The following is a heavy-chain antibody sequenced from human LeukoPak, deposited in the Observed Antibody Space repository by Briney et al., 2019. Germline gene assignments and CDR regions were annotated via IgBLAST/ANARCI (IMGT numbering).Heavy chain of an antibody. D-gene: IGHD4-11*01. CDR2: IYYSGST. J-gene: IGHJ4*02. Sequence: PSETLSLTCTVSGGSISGSDYYWGWIRQPPGKGLEWIGNIYYSGSTYYNPSLKSRVTISVDTTKNQFSPKLSSVTAADTAVYYCGRHKGMPGYSTYWGQGSLVTVSS. CDR1: GGSISGSDYY. CDR3: GRHKGMPGYSTY. V-gene: IGHV4-39*01.